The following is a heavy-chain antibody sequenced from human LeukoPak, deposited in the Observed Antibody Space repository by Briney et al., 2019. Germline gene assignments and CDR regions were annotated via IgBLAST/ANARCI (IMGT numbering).Heavy chain of an antibody. CDR1: GGSFSGYY. Sequence: SETLSLTCAVYGGSFSGYYWSWIRQPPGKGLEWIGEINHSGSTNYNPSLKSRVTISVDTSKNQFSLKLSSVTAADTAVYYCARSPHYDYVWGSYRRDYWGQGTLVTVSS. CDR3: ARSPHYDYVWGSYRRDY. V-gene: IGHV4-34*01. D-gene: IGHD3-16*02. J-gene: IGHJ4*02. CDR2: INHSGST.